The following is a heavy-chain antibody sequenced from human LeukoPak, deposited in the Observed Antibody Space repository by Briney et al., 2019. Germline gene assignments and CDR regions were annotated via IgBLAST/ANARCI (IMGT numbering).Heavy chain of an antibody. V-gene: IGHV4-38-2*01. J-gene: IGHJ5*02. D-gene: IGHD2-2*01. Sequence: SETLSLTCAVSGYSISSGYYWGWIRQPPGKGLEWIGNIHHSGSTYYNPSLKSRVTISVGTSKNQFSLNLSSVTATDTAVYYCARHLGYCSSNSCSNWFDPWGQGTLVTVSP. CDR1: GYSISSGYY. CDR2: IHHSGST. CDR3: ARHLGYCSSNSCSNWFDP.